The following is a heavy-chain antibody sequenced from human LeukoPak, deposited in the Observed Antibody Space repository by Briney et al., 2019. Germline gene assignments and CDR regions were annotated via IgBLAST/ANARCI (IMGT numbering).Heavy chain of an antibody. Sequence: GGSLRLSCAASGFTFSSYWMHWVRQAPGEGLVWVSRINSGGSSTNYADSVKGRFTISRDNAKNALYLQMNSLRAEDTAVYYCARDVIDCSSTSCYLDWFDPWGQGTLVTVSS. V-gene: IGHV3-74*01. CDR2: INSGGSST. D-gene: IGHD2-2*01. CDR3: ARDVIDCSSTSCYLDWFDP. CDR1: GFTFSSYW. J-gene: IGHJ5*02.